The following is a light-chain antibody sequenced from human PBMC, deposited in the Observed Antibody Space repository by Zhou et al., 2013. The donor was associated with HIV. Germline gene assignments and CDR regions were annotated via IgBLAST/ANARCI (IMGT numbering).Light chain of an antibody. V-gene: IGKV1-39*01. CDR3: QQSNTSPST. CDR2: AAS. CDR1: QSISNY. J-gene: IGKJ3*01. Sequence: DIQMTQSPSSLSASVGDRVTITCRASQSISNYLNWYQQRPGKAPELLIYAASTLHSGVPSRFSGSGSGTDFALTISSLQPTDFATYYCQQSNTSPSTFGPWDQSGFQT.